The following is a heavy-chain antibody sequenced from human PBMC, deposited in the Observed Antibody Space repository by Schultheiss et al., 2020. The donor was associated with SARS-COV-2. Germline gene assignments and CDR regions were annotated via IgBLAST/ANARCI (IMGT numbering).Heavy chain of an antibody. CDR2: INHSGST. CDR3: ASGPSSGLLPS. Sequence: SQTLSLTCAVYGGSFSGYYWSWIRQPPGKGLEWIGEINHSGSTNYNPSLKSRVTISVDTSKNQFPLKLSSVTAADTAVYYCASGPSSGLLPSWGQGTLVTVSS. D-gene: IGHD6-19*01. CDR1: GGSFSGYY. V-gene: IGHV4-34*01. J-gene: IGHJ5*02.